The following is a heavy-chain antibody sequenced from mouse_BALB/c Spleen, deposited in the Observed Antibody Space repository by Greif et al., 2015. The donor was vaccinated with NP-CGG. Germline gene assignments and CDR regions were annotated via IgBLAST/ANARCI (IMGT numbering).Heavy chain of an antibody. V-gene: IGHV14-4*02. Sequence: VQLKDSGAELVRSGASVKLSCTASGFNIKDYYMHWVKQRPEQGLEWIGWIDPENGDTEYAPKFQGKATMTADTSSNTAYLQLSSLTSEDTAVYYCNAQDYGNVRRWFAYWGQGTLVTVSA. J-gene: IGHJ3*01. CDR2: IDPENGDT. D-gene: IGHD2-1*01. CDR3: NAQDYGNVRRWFAY. CDR1: GFNIKDYY.